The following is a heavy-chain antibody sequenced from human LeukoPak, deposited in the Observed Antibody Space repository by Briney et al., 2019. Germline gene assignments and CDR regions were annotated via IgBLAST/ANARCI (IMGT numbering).Heavy chain of an antibody. D-gene: IGHD7-27*01. CDR3: ARVGTPIDY. Sequence: GGSLRLSCAASGFTFSSYWMHWVRPAPGKGLVWGSRIYSDGSSTNYADSVKGRFTISRDNAKNTLYLQMNSLRAEDTAVYYCARVGTPIDYWGQGTLVAVSS. CDR1: GFTFSSYW. J-gene: IGHJ4*02. CDR2: IYSDGSST. V-gene: IGHV3-74*01.